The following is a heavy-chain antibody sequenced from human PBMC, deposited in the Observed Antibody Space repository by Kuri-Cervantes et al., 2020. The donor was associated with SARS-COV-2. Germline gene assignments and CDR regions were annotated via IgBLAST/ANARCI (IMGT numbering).Heavy chain of an antibody. Sequence: KISCRGSGYIFTSYWIGWVRQMPGKGLEWMGIIYRGDSDTRYSASFQGQVTISADKSISTAYLQWSSLKASDTALYYCARLGNIWFGELLTPLPDQWGQGTLVTVSS. CDR3: ARLGNIWFGELLTPLPDQ. D-gene: IGHD3-10*01. CDR1: GYIFTSYW. J-gene: IGHJ4*02. CDR2: IYRGDSDT. V-gene: IGHV5-51*01.